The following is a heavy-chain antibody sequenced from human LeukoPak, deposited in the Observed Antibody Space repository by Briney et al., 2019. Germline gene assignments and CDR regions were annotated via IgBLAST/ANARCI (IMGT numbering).Heavy chain of an antibody. CDR2: IYYSGST. D-gene: IGHD5-24*01. CDR1: GGSISSGDYY. Sequence: SETLSLTCTVSGGSISSGDYYWSWIRQPPGKGLEWIGYIYYSGSTYYNPSLKSRVTISVDTSKNQFSLKPSSVTAADTAVYYCARGFGDGYNYGFDYWGQGTLVTVSS. V-gene: IGHV4-30-4*01. CDR3: ARGFGDGYNYGFDY. J-gene: IGHJ4*02.